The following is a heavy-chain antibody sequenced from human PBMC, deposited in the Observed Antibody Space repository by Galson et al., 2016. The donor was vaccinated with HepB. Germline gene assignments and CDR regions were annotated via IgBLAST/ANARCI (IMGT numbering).Heavy chain of an antibody. V-gene: IGHV3-30*18. CDR3: AKDRGRGYESRYYYYGMEV. D-gene: IGHD3-10*01. CDR1: AFTFRSYA. CDR2: ISFDGSNK. Sequence: SLRLSCAASAFTFRSYAMHWVRQAPGKGLEWVAVISFDGSNKYYADSVEGRFTISRDNSENTLYLQMNSLRTDDTAVYFCAKDRGRGYESRYYYYGMEVWGQGTTVTVSS. J-gene: IGHJ6*02.